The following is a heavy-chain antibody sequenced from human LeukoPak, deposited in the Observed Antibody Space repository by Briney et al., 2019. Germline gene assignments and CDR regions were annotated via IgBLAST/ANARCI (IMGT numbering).Heavy chain of an antibody. CDR2: ISYDGSNK. J-gene: IGHJ5*02. V-gene: IGHV3-30-3*01. CDR3: ATQYCSSTSCQS. CDR1: GFTFSSYA. D-gene: IGHD2-2*01. Sequence: PGKSLRLSCAASGFTFSSYAMHWVRQAPGKGLEWVAVISYDGSNKYYADSVKGRFTIPRDNSKNTLYLQMNSLRAEDTAVYYCATQYCSSTSCQSWGQGTLVTVSS.